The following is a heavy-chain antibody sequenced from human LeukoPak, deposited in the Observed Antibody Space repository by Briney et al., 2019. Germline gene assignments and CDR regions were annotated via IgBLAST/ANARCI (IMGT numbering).Heavy chain of an antibody. CDR1: GFTLSSYD. V-gene: IGHV3-13*01. CDR3: ARGGYYGSGSSTKFDP. J-gene: IGHJ5*02. CDR2: IGTAGDT. D-gene: IGHD3-10*01. Sequence: GGSLRLSCAASGFTLSSYDMHWVRQATGKGLEWVSAIGTAGDTYYPGSVKGRFTISRENAKNSLYLQMNSLRAGDTAVYYCARGGYYGSGSSTKFDPWGQGTLVTVSS.